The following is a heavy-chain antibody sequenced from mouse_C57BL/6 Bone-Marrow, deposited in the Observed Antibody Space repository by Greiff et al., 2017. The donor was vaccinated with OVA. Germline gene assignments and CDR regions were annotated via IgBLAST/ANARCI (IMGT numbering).Heavy chain of an antibody. Sequence: EVKLMESGGGLVKPGGSLKLSCAASGFTFSDYGMHWVRQAPEKGLEWVAYISSGSSTIYYADTVKGRFTISRDNAKNTLFLQMTSLRSEDTAMYYCARPYDYDGRDAMDYWGQGTSVTVSS. J-gene: IGHJ4*01. CDR3: ARPYDYDGRDAMDY. D-gene: IGHD2-4*01. CDR2: ISSGSSTI. V-gene: IGHV5-17*01. CDR1: GFTFSDYG.